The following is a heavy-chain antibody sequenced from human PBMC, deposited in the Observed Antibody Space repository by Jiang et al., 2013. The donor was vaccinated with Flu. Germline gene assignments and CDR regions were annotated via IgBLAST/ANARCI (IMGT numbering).Heavy chain of an antibody. V-gene: IGHV4-59*08. CDR2: IYYSGST. J-gene: IGHJ3*02. CDR3: ARQGPHDAFDI. Sequence: GPGLVKPSETLSLTCTVSGGSISSYYWSWIRQPPGKGLEWIGYIYYSGSTNYNPSLKSRVTISVDASKNQFSLKLSSVTAADTAVYYCARQGPHDAFDIWGQGTMVTVSS. CDR1: GGSISSYY.